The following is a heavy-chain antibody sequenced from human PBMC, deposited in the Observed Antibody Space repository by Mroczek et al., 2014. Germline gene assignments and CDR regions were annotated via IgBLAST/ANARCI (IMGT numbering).Heavy chain of an antibody. V-gene: IGHV3-66*02. CDR1: GFTVSSNY. D-gene: IGHD3-10*01. CDR3: ARVTGALHGSAVDY. J-gene: IGHJ4*02. Sequence: EVQLVESGGGLVQPGGSLRLSCAASGFTVSSNYMSWVRQAPGKGLEWVSVIYSGGSTYYADSVKGRFTISRDNSKNTLYLQMNSLRAEDTAVYYCARVTGALHGSAVDYWGQGTLVTVSS. CDR2: IYSGGST.